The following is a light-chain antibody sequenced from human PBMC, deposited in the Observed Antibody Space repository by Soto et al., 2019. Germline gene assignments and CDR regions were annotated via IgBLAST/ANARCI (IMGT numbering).Light chain of an antibody. CDR3: GTWDTSLSAYV. J-gene: IGLJ1*01. Sequence: QGVLTQPPSVSAAPGQKVTISCSGSSSNIGNNYVSWFKQLQGKATKLLIYESNKRPSGIPDRFSGSKSGTSATLDITGLQTGDEADYYCGTWDTSLSAYVFGTGTKVTVL. CDR2: ESN. CDR1: SSNIGNNY. V-gene: IGLV1-51*02.